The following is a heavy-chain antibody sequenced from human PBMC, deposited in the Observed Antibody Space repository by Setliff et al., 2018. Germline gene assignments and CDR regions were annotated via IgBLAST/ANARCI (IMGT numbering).Heavy chain of an antibody. J-gene: IGHJ4*01. Sequence: VASVKVSCKASGYTFTSYYMHWVRQAPGQGLEWMGIINPSGGSTSYAQKFQGRVTMTRDTSTSTVYMVLSLLTSDDTAVYFCARRDGRSGYLGFDLWGHGSLVTVSS. V-gene: IGHV1-46*01. CDR3: ARRDGRSGYLGFDL. CDR1: GYTFTSYY. D-gene: IGHD3-22*01. CDR2: INPSGGST.